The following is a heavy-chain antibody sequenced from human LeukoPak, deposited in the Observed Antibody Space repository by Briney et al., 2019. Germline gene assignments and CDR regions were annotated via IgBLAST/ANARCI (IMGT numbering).Heavy chain of an antibody. J-gene: IGHJ3*02. Sequence: SETLSLTCTVSGGSISSYYWSWIRQPPGKGLEWMGYIYYSGSTHYNPSLKSRVTISVDTSKNQFSLKLSSVTAADTAVYYCARVRIGDYDLPDAFDIWGQGTMVTVSS. CDR3: ARVRIGDYDLPDAFDI. D-gene: IGHD4-17*01. CDR1: GGSISSYY. CDR2: IYYSGST. V-gene: IGHV4-59*01.